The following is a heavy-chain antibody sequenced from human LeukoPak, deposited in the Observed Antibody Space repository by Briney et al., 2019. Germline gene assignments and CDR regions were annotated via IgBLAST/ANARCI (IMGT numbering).Heavy chain of an antibody. CDR3: ARGSAGSGSYSDFDY. D-gene: IGHD3-10*01. CDR2: IYYSGST. V-gene: IGHV4-59*01. Sequence: SETLSLTCTVSGGSISSDYWSWIRQPPGKGLEWIGYIYYSGSTNYNPSLKSRVTISVDTSKNQFSLKLSSVTAADTAVYYCARGSAGSGSYSDFDYWGQGTLVTVSS. CDR1: GGSISSDY. J-gene: IGHJ4*02.